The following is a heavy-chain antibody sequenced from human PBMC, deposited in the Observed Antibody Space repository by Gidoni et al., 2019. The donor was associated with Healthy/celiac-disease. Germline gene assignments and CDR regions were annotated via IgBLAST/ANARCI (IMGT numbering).Heavy chain of an antibody. CDR3: ARAPWEDNSGWLDY. D-gene: IGHD6-19*01. V-gene: IGHV4-4*02. Sequence: QVQLQESGPGLVKPSGPLSLTCAVSGGSISSSNWWSWVRQPPGKGLERIGEIYHSGSTNYNPSLKSRVTISVDKSKNQFSLKLSPVTAADTAVYYCARAPWEDNSGWLDYWGQGTLVTVSS. CDR1: GGSISSSNW. J-gene: IGHJ4*02. CDR2: IYHSGST.